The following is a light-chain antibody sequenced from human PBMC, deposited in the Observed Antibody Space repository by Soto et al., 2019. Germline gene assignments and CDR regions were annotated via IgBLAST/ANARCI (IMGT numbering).Light chain of an antibody. J-gene: IGLJ2*01. Sequence: QSALTQPPSASGSPGQSVTISCTGTSSDVGGYDYVSWYQHHPGKAPKLIISEVNKRPSGVPDRFSGSKSGNTASLTVSGLQAEDEADYYCSSYTSSRTVIFGGGTKLTVL. CDR3: SSYTSSRTVI. V-gene: IGLV2-8*01. CDR2: EVN. CDR1: SSDVGGYDY.